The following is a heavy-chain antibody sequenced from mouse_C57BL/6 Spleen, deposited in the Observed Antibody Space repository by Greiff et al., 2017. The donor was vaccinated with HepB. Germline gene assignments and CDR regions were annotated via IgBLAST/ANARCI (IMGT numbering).Heavy chain of an antibody. CDR1: GYAFSSYW. J-gene: IGHJ2*01. D-gene: IGHD1-1*01. CDR3: ARDSYYYGSPYYFDY. CDR2: IYPGDGDT. V-gene: IGHV1-80*01. Sequence: VQLQQSGAELVKPGASVKISCKASGYAFSSYWMNWVKQRPGKGLEWIGQIYPGDGDTNYNGKFKGKATLTADKSSSTAYMQLSSLTSEDSAVYFCARDSYYYGSPYYFDYWGQGTTLTVSS.